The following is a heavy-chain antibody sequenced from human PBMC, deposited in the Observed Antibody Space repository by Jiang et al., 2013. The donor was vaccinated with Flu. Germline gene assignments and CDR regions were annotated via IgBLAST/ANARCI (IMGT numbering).Heavy chain of an antibody. Sequence: WIGWVRQMPGKGLEWMGIIYPGDSDAAYRPSFQGQVTISVDKSISAAYLQWHSLRASDTAMYYCARIPTSNSYSDLLTGSWYFDLWGRGTLLTVSS. D-gene: IGHD3-9*01. CDR3: ARIPTSNSYSDLLTGSWYFDL. J-gene: IGHJ2*01. CDR1: W. CDR2: IYPGDSDA. V-gene: IGHV5-51*01.